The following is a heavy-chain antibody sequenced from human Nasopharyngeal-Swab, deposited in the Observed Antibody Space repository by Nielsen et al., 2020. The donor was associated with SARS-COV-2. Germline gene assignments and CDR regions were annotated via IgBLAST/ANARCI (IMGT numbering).Heavy chain of an antibody. CDR3: ARVSLGYCSSTSCYRSYYYYYYMDV. D-gene: IGHD2-2*01. Sequence: GESLKISCAASGFTFSSYSMNWVRQAPGKGLEWVSSISSSSSYIYYADSVKGRFTISRDNAKNSLYLQMNSLRAEDTAVYYCARVSLGYCSSTSCYRSYYYYYYMDVWGKGTTVTVSS. J-gene: IGHJ6*03. CDR1: GFTFSSYS. V-gene: IGHV3-21*01. CDR2: ISSSSSYI.